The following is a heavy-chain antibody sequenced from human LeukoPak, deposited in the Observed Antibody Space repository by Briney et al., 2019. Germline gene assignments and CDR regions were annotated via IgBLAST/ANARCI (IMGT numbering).Heavy chain of an antibody. CDR2: IFSRGDS. V-gene: IGHV4-59*01. J-gene: IGHJ4*02. CDR3: ARGGHYYEEIV. CDR1: GGSLSHYY. D-gene: IGHD3-22*01. Sequence: SETLSLPCAVSGGSLSHYYWTCIRRPPGEGREWIGYIFSRGDSRFSSALKSRVTISLDASRSQFSLRLTSVTAADTAVYFCARGGHYYEEIVWGQGILVTVSS.